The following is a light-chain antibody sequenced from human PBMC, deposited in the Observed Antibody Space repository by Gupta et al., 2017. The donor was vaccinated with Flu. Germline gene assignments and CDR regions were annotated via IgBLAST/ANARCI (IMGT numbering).Light chain of an antibody. CDR1: QSISTF. CDR2: DGS. J-gene: IGKJ5*01. CDR3: QQSYMTPRT. V-gene: IGKV1-39*01. Sequence: PSSLSASVGDRVTSTGRASQSISTFLNRYKQKPGQAPKVLIYDGSSLQSAVRSRVSGSGSGTEFTLTIRRLHPEDFGTYYCQQSYMTPRTFGQGTSVEVK.